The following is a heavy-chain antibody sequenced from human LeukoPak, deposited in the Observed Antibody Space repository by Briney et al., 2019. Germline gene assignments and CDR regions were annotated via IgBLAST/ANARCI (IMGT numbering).Heavy chain of an antibody. Sequence: SETLSLTCTVSGGSISSYYWSWIRRPPGKGLEWIGYIYYSGGTNYNPSLKSRVTISVDTSKNQFSLKLSSVTAADTAVYYCVGYCSGGSCRRHAFDIWGQGTMVTVSS. CDR1: GGSISSYY. D-gene: IGHD2-15*01. CDR2: IYYSGGT. V-gene: IGHV4-59*01. CDR3: VGYCSGGSCRRHAFDI. J-gene: IGHJ3*02.